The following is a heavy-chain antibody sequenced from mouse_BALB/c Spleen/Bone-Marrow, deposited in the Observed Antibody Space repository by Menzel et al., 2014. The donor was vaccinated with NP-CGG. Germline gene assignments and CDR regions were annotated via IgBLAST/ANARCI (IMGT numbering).Heavy chain of an antibody. CDR2: ISSGGST. V-gene: IGHV5-6-5*01. CDR3: AREGGTTAHYYAMDY. CDR1: GFTFSSYA. J-gene: IGHJ4*01. Sequence: EVQLVESGGGLVKPGGSLKLSCAASGFTFSSYAMSWVRQTPEERLEWVASISSGGSTYYPDSVKGRFTISRDNARNILYLQMSSLRSEDTAMYYCAREGGTTAHYYAMDYWGQGTSVTVSS. D-gene: IGHD1-2*01.